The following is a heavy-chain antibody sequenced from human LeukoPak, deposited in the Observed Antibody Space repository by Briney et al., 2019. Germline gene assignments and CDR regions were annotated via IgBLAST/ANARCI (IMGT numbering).Heavy chain of an antibody. Sequence: PGRSLRLSCAASGFTFSSYGMHWVRQAPGKGLEWVAVISYDGSNKYYADSVKGRFTISRDNSKNTLYLQMNSLRAEDTAVYYCARGRDYYDSSGYYYTVSLSYYFDYWGQGTLVTVSS. V-gene: IGHV3-30*03. CDR3: ARGRDYYDSSGYYYTVSLSYYFDY. D-gene: IGHD3-22*01. CDR2: ISYDGSNK. J-gene: IGHJ4*02. CDR1: GFTFSSYG.